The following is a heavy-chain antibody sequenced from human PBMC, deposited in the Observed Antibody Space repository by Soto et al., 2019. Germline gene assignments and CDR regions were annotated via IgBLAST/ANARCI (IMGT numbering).Heavy chain of an antibody. CDR3: ASSLRRIVGATGWFDP. V-gene: IGHV5-10-1*01. CDR2: IDPSDSYT. J-gene: IGHJ5*02. D-gene: IGHD1-26*01. CDR1: GYSFTSYW. Sequence: GESLKISCKGSGYSFTSYWISWVRQMPGKGLEWMGRIDPSDSYTNYSPSFQGHVTISADKSISTAYLQWSSLKASDTAMYYCASSLRRIVGATGWFDPWGQGTLVTVSS.